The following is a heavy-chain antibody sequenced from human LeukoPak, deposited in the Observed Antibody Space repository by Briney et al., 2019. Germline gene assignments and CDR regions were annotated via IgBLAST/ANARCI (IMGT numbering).Heavy chain of an antibody. CDR3: ARLRGITGVAYFDY. V-gene: IGHV4-38-2*01. CDR1: GYTISSGYY. CDR2: IYHSGST. D-gene: IGHD1-20*01. J-gene: IGHJ4*02. Sequence: PSETLSLTCAVSGYTISSGYYWGWIRQPPGKGLEWIGSIYHSGSTYYNPSLKSRVTISVDTSKNQFSLKLSSVTAADTGVYYCARLRGITGVAYFDYWGQGTLVTVSS.